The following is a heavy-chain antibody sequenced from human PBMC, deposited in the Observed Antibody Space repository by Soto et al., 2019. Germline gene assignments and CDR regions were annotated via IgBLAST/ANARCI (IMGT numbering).Heavy chain of an antibody. CDR2: IDPSDSYI. J-gene: IGHJ4*02. V-gene: IGHV5-10-1*03. Sequence: EVQLVQSGAEVKKPGESLRLSCQGSGYRFINYWISWVRQMPGKGLEWVGRIDPSDSYIVYSPSFQGHVTISIDTAINTAFLEWRSLQASDTAMYYCVRHGNGTPFYFDLWGRGTLVPVSS. CDR1: GYRFINYW. CDR3: VRHGNGTPFYFDL. D-gene: IGHD1-1*01.